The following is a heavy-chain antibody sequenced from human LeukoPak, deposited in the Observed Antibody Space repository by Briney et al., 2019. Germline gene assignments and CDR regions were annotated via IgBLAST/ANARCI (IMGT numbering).Heavy chain of an antibody. CDR3: ARPYCGGDCYSGGYAFDI. CDR1: GYTFTSYA. CDR2: INAGNGNT. D-gene: IGHD2-21*02. Sequence: ASVKVSCKASGYTFTSYAMHWVRQAPGQRLEWMGWINAGNGNTKYSQKFQGRVTITRDTSASTAYMELSSLRSEDTAVYYCARPYCGGDCYSGGYAFDIWGQGTMVTVSS. V-gene: IGHV1-3*01. J-gene: IGHJ3*02.